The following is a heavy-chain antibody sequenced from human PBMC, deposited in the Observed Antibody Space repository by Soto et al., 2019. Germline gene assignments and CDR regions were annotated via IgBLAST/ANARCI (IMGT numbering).Heavy chain of an antibody. Sequence: QVQLVQSGAEVKKPGSSVKVSCKASGGTFSSYAISWVRQAPGQGLEWMGGIIPIFGTANYAQKFQGRVTITADESTSTVYMELSSLRSEDSGVYYCARTSGYCSSTSCSDYYYYGMDVWGQGTTVTVSS. J-gene: IGHJ6*02. CDR3: ARTSGYCSSTSCSDYYYYGMDV. D-gene: IGHD2-2*01. CDR1: GGTFSSYA. CDR2: IIPIFGTA. V-gene: IGHV1-69*01.